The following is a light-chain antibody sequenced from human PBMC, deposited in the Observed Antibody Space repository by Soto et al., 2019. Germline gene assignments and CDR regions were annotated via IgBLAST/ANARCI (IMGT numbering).Light chain of an antibody. CDR2: EVS. V-gene: IGLV2-14*01. CDR3: SSYTSSSTLYV. CDR1: SSDVGGYNY. Sequence: QLVLAQPASVSGSPGQSITISCTGTSSDVGGYNYVSWYQQHPGKAPKLMIYEVSNRPSGVSNRFSGSKSGNTASLTISGLQAEDEADYYCSSYTSSSTLYVFGTGTKVTV. J-gene: IGLJ1*01.